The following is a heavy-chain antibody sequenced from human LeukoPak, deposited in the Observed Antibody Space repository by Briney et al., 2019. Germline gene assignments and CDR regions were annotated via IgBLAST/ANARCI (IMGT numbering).Heavy chain of an antibody. CDR3: AKTTHGVGPTGLNP. J-gene: IGHJ5*02. V-gene: IGHV1-18*01. D-gene: IGHD1-26*01. CDR2: ISAYNGNT. Sequence: ASVKVSCKASGYSFTSYGITWVRQAPGQGLEWMGWISAYNGNTNYAQKFQGRVTLTTDSSTNTALMDLRTLTSDDTAVYYCAKTTHGVGPTGLNPWGQGTLVIVSS. CDR1: GYSFTSYG.